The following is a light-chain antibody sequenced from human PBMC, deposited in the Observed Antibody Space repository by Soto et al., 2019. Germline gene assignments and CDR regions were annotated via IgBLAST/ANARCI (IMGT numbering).Light chain of an antibody. V-gene: IGLV2-14*01. CDR3: SSYTSSNTVA. CDR2: EVS. Sequence: QSALTQPASVSGSPGQSITISCTGTSSDVGGYNYVSWYQQHPGKAPKEMIFEVSSRPSWVSNRFSGYKSGNTASLTISGLHAEDEADYYCSSYTSSNTVAFGGGTKLTVL. J-gene: IGLJ2*01. CDR1: SSDVGGYNY.